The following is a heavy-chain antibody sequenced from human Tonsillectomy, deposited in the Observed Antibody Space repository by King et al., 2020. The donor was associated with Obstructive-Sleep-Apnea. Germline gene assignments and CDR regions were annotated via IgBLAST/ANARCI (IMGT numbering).Heavy chain of an antibody. CDR3: ARGSITTPGPFDY. V-gene: IGHV3-66*01. Sequence: VQLVESGGGVVQPGGSLRLSCAASGFTFSSNYMSWVRQAPGQGLLWASVISSVGSTYYAESGKGRFIITRDNSKNTLYLQKNSLRAEDTAVYYCARGSITTPGPFDYWGQGTLVTVSS. CDR1: GFTFSSNY. CDR2: ISSVGST. J-gene: IGHJ4*02. D-gene: IGHD3-10*01.